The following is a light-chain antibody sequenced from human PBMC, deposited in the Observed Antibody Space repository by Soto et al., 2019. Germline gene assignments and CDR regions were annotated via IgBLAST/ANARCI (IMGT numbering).Light chain of an antibody. CDR3: QQRRSWPIT. J-gene: IGKJ4*01. CDR2: DAS. V-gene: IGKV3-11*01. CDR1: QSLDSY. Sequence: EIVLTQSPATLSLSPGERANLSCRASQSLDSYLAWYQQKPGQAPRLLIYDASNRATGVPARFSGSGSGTDFTLTINSLEPEDFAVYYCQQRRSWPITFGGGTKVEIK.